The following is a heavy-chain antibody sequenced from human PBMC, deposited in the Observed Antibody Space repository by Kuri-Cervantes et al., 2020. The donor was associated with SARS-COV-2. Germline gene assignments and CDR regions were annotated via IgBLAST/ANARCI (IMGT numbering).Heavy chain of an antibody. J-gene: IGHJ3*02. CDR2: ISGSGGST. D-gene: IGHD3-10*01. V-gene: IGHV3-23*01. CDR1: GFTFSSYA. CDR3: ARDEGPDYYGSGSYSVAFDI. Sequence: GESLKISCAASGFTFSSYAMSWVRQAPGKGLEWVSAISGSGGSTYYADSVKGRFTISRDNAKNSLYLQMNSLRAEDTAVYYCARDEGPDYYGSGSYSVAFDIWGQGTMVTVSS.